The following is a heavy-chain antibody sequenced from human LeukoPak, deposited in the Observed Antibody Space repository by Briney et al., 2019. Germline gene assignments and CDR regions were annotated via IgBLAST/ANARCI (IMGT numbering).Heavy chain of an antibody. CDR1: GFAVSDKY. Sequence: GGSLRLSCAASGFAVSDKYMSWVRQAPGKGLEWVSVIYSSTYYADSVKGRFTISRDNSKNTLYLQMNSLRVEDTAVYFCATGKGYTSSWYIDYWGQGTLVTVSS. V-gene: IGHV3-53*01. D-gene: IGHD6-13*01. J-gene: IGHJ4*02. CDR3: ATGKGYTSSWYIDY. CDR2: IYSST.